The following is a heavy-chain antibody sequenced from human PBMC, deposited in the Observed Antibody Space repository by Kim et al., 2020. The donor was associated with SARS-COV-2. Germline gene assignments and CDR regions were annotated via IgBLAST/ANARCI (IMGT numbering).Heavy chain of an antibody. CDR2: IWYDGSNK. Sequence: GGSLRLSCAASGFTFSSYGMHWVRQAPGKGLEWVAVIWYDGSNKYYADSVKGRFTISRDNSKNTLYLQMNSLRAEDTAVYYCAILTYSYGLGYWGQGTLVTVSS. D-gene: IGHD5-18*01. CDR3: AILTYSYGLGY. V-gene: IGHV3-33*01. J-gene: IGHJ4*02. CDR1: GFTFSSYG.